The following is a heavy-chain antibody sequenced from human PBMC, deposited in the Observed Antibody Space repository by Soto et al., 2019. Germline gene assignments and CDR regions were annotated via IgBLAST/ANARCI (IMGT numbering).Heavy chain of an antibody. CDR2: IYYSGST. D-gene: IGHD4-17*01. V-gene: IGHV4-31*03. CDR3: AREDDYGGNCFDY. J-gene: IGHJ4*02. CDR1: GGSLSSGGYY. Sequence: SETLSLTCTVSGGSLSSGGYYWSWIRQHPGKGLEWIGYIYYSGSTYYNPSLKSRVTISVDTSKNQFSLKLSSVTAADTAVYYCAREDDYGGNCFDYWGQGTLVTVSS.